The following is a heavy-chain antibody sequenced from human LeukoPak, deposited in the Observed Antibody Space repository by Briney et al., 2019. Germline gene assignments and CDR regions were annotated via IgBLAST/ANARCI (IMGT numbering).Heavy chain of an antibody. J-gene: IGHJ4*02. CDR1: GASISSFH. CDR2: IYSSGST. V-gene: IGHV4-4*07. CDR3: ARKDGDY. Sequence: SETLSLTCTVSGASISSFHWTWIRQPAGKGLEWIGLIYSSGSTIYNPSLKSRVAMSVDMTKDQLSLKLSSVTAADTAMYYCARKDGDYWGQGTLVTVSS.